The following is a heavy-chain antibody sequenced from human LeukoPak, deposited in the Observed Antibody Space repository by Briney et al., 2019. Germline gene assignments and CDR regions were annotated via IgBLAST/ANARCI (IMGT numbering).Heavy chain of an antibody. CDR3: ARRPTGDLNFDY. V-gene: IGHV4-59*08. J-gene: IGHJ4*02. CDR1: GGSISNYF. Sequence: SETLSLTCSVSGGSISNYFWTWIRQPPGKGLEWIGYIYSSGSTYYNPSLKSRVTISVDTSKNRFSLKLSTVTAADTAVYYCARRPTGDLNFDYRGQGTLVTVSS. D-gene: IGHD7-27*01. CDR2: IYSSGST.